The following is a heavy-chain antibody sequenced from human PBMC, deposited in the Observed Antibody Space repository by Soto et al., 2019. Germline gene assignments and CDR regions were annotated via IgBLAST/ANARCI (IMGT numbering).Heavy chain of an antibody. Sequence: GGSLRLSCVASGFTFASYGMSWVRQAPGKGLEWAAAISATGDSTYSADSVRGRFAISRDNTNNTLFLQMNSLRAEDTAVYYCAKLGIGLYSHKHHFEYWGQGALVTVSS. J-gene: IGHJ4*02. CDR1: GFTFASYG. D-gene: IGHD2-2*03. CDR3: AKLGIGLYSHKHHFEY. CDR2: ISATGDST. V-gene: IGHV3-23*01.